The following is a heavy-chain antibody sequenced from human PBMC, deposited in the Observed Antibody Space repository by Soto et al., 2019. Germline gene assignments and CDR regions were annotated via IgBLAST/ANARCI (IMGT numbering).Heavy chain of an antibody. J-gene: IGHJ6*02. V-gene: IGHV3-30*18. D-gene: IGHD3-22*01. CDR1: GFTFSTYG. Sequence: SLSLSCAASGFTFSTYGMHWVRQAPGKGLEWVAVISYDGSNKYYADSVKGRFTISRDNSKNTLYLQMNSLRAEDTAVYYCAKDGDSGYSSNYYGMDVWGQGTTVTVSS. CDR2: ISYDGSNK. CDR3: AKDGDSGYSSNYYGMDV.